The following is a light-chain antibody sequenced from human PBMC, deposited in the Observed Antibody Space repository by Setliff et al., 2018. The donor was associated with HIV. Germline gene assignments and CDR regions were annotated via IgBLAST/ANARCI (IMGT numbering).Light chain of an antibody. Sequence: QSALTQPPSVSGSPRQSVTISCTGSDVATYNRVSWYQQAPGTAPRLIIYEVTNRPSGISNRFSGSKSGNTASLTISGLQAEDEADYYCGSFSFNSILVFGGGTKVTV. CDR2: EVT. V-gene: IGLV2-18*02. J-gene: IGLJ3*02. CDR3: GSFSFNSILV. CDR1: SDVATYNR.